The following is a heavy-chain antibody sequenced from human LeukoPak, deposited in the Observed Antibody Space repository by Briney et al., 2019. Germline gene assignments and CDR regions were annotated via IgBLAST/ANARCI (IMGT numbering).Heavy chain of an antibody. CDR1: GFTFSTDT. D-gene: IGHD1-14*01. CDR3: AKDLRKDGIWDIDY. V-gene: IGHV3-23*01. Sequence: GGSLRLSCAASGFTFSTDTMNWVRQAPGKGLEWVSGIYGSGGASFYADSVKGRFTTSRDNSQNTVFLQMDSLRDEDTALYYCAKDLRKDGIWDIDYWGQGTLVTVSS. J-gene: IGHJ4*02. CDR2: IYGSGGAS.